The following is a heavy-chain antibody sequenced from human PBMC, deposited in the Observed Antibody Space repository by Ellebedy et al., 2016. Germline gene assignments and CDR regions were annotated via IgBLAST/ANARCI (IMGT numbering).Heavy chain of an antibody. CDR3: ARGRGYYFDY. J-gene: IGHJ4*02. Sequence: ASVKVSCKASGYTFTSYAMHWVRQAPGQRLEWMGWINGGNGNTKSSQKFQGRVTITRDTSASTAYMELSSLRSEDTAVYYCARGRGYYFDYWGQGTLVTVSS. D-gene: IGHD3-10*01. CDR2: INGGNGNT. CDR1: GYTFTSYA. V-gene: IGHV1-3*01.